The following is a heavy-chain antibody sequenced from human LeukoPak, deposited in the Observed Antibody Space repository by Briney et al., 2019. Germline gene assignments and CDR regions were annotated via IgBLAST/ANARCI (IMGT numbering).Heavy chain of an antibody. J-gene: IGHJ6*02. CDR2: ISGSDAST. V-gene: IGHV3-23*01. Sequence: GGSLRLSCAASGFTFSPYSMNWVRQAPGKGLEWVSGISGSDASTFYADSVMGRFTISRDNSMNTLYLQMNNVRAEDAAIYFCARRGSEWNSYFYPMDVWGQGTTVTVSS. CDR1: GFTFSPYS. CDR3: ARRGSEWNSYFYPMDV. D-gene: IGHD3-3*01.